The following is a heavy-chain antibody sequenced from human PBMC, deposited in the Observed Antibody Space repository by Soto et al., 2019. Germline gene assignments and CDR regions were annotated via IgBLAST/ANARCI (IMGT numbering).Heavy chain of an antibody. D-gene: IGHD3-10*01. CDR3: ASRPSDVYYYGVFDY. V-gene: IGHV3-7*03. CDR2: IKQDGSEK. CDR1: GLTFSRHW. Sequence: PGGSLRLSCAASGLTFSRHWMTWVRQAPGKGLEWVANIKQDGSEKYYVDSVKGRFTISRDNAKNSLFLQMDSLSAEDTAVYYCASRPSDVYYYGVFDYWGQGTPVTVS. J-gene: IGHJ4*02.